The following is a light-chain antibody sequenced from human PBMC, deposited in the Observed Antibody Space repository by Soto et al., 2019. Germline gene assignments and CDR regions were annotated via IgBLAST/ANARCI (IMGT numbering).Light chain of an antibody. Sequence: DIQMTQSPSSLSASVGDRVTMTCRASRGIRNFLAWYQQRPGKVPKLLIYGASTLQSGVPSRFSGSGSGTDYTLTNSSLQPEDVASYYCQNYDSSPFSFGPGTKVDIK. J-gene: IGKJ3*01. CDR2: GAS. V-gene: IGKV1-27*01. CDR3: QNYDSSPFS. CDR1: RGIRNF.